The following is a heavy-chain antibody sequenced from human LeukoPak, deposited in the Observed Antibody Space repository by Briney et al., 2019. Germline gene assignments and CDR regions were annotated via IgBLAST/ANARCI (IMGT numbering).Heavy chain of an antibody. D-gene: IGHD6-19*01. CDR2: ISGRGSGT. CDR3: ARDQVAGTGDYYYYYGMDV. J-gene: IGHJ6*02. CDR1: GFTFTTYA. Sequence: GGSLRLSCAASGFTFTTYAMSWVRQVPGKGLEWVSGISGRGSGTYYADSVKGRFTVSRDNPKNTLYLQMNSLRAEDTAVYYCARDQVAGTGDYYYYYGMDVWGQGTTVTVSS. V-gene: IGHV3-23*01.